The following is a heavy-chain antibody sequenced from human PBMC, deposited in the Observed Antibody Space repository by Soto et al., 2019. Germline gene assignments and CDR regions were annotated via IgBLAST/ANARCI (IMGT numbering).Heavy chain of an antibody. Sequence: GESLKISCEGSGYTFTSYYITWARQLPGKGLEWMGRIDPSDSYTTYNPSFRGHVTISADKSIRTAYLQWSSLEASDSGMYYCARGDTAVVHKGADVWGQGTPVTVSS. J-gene: IGHJ6*02. CDR3: ARGDTAVVHKGADV. V-gene: IGHV5-10-1*01. CDR1: GYTFTSYY. D-gene: IGHD5-18*01. CDR2: IDPSDSYT.